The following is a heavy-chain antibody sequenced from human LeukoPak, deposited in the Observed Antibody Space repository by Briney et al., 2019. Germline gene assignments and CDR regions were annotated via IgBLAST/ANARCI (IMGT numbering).Heavy chain of an antibody. CDR3: AKDQGLYCSSTSCPSLGMDV. J-gene: IGHJ6*02. CDR2: IWYDGSNK. V-gene: IGHV3-30*02. Sequence: GGSLRLSCAASGFTFSSYGMHWVRQAPGKGLEWVAVIWYDGSNKYYADSVKGRFTISRDNSKNTLYLQMNSLRAEDTAVYYCAKDQGLYCSSTSCPSLGMDVWGQGTTVTVSS. D-gene: IGHD2-2*01. CDR1: GFTFSSYG.